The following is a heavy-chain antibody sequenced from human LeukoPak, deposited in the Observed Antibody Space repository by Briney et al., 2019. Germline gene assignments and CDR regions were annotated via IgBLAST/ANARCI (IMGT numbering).Heavy chain of an antibody. D-gene: IGHD3-22*01. CDR1: GGSISTSNYY. CDR2: IYYSGRT. V-gene: IGHV4-39*01. J-gene: IGHJ4*02. Sequence: NPSETLSLTCSVSGGSISTSNYYRGWIRQPPGKGLEWIANIYYSGRTYYNPSLKSRVTISMDTSKNQFFLKLSSVTAADTAVYYCARLYYYDSSGPPLWGQGTLVTVSS. CDR3: ARLYYYDSSGPPL.